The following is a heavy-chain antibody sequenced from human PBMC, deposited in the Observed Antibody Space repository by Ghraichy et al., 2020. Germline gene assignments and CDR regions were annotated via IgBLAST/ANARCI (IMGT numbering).Heavy chain of an antibody. V-gene: IGHV3-30*18. CDR1: GFTFSIYG. Sequence: GGPLRLSCAASGFTFSIYGMHWVRQAPAKGLEWVSAISSDAKKEYYSDSVKGRFTISRDNSANTLYLQLNSLRAEDTAVYYCAKGRSDCTSGGCYSRGGLDVWGQGTTVTVSS. CDR3: AKGRSDCTSGGCYSRGGLDV. J-gene: IGHJ6*02. D-gene: IGHD2-8*01. CDR2: ISSDAKKE.